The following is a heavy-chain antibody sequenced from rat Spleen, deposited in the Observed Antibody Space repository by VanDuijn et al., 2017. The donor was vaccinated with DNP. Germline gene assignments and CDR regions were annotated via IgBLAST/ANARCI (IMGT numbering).Heavy chain of an antibody. Sequence: EVQLVESGGGPVQPGRSLKLSCVASGFTFSDYNMAWVRQAPKKGLEWVATISTSGGSTYYRDSVKGRFTISRDNAQSTLYLQMDSPRSEDTATYYCARHRTIMPYYYVMDAWGQGASVTVSS. J-gene: IGHJ4*01. CDR1: GFTFSDYN. D-gene: IGHD1-12*01. V-gene: IGHV5-7*01. CDR3: ARHRTIMPYYYVMDA. CDR2: ISTSGGST.